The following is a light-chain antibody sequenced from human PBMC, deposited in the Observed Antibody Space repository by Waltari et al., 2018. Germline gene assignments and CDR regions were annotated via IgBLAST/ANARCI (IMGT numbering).Light chain of an antibody. V-gene: IGKV1-33*01. Sequence: DIKLTQSQSSLSASVGDRVTITCQASQPITNYLNWYQQKPGKAPELLIYDASKLQTGVPSRFSGSQSGTEFSFTIGSLQPEDVATYYCQRYDNLPVFAFGPGTKVNVK. J-gene: IGKJ3*01. CDR1: QPITNY. CDR2: DAS. CDR3: QRYDNLPVFA.